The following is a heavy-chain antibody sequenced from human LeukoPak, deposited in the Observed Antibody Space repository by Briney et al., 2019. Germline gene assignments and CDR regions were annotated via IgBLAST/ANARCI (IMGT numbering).Heavy chain of an antibody. CDR2: ISESGTAI. CDR1: GFTVSNYN. V-gene: IGHV3-48*02. J-gene: IGHJ4*02. D-gene: IGHD1-26*01. CDR3: ARGPLGWSDY. Sequence: GGSLRLSCAASGFTVSNYNMNWVRQARGKGLEWVSFISESGTAIYYAESVKGRFTISRDIARNSVYLQMNSLRDEDTALYYCARGPLGWSDYWGQGLLVTVSS.